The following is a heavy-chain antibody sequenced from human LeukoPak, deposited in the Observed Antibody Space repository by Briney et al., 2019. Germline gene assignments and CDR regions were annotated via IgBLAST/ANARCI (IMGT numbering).Heavy chain of an antibody. CDR3: ARASTGDYAFDY. J-gene: IGHJ4*02. V-gene: IGHV4-61*02. CDR1: GGSISSGSSY. D-gene: IGHD4-17*01. Sequence: SETLSLTCTVSGGSISSGSSYWSWIRQPAGKGLEWIGRIYPSGSTNYNPSLKSRLTISVDTSKTQSSLKLTSVTAADTAVYYCARASTGDYAFDYWGQGTLVTVSS. CDR2: IYPSGST.